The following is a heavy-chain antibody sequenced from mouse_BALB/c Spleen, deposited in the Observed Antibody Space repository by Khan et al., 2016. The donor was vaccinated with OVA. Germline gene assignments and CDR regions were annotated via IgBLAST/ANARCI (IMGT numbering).Heavy chain of an antibody. J-gene: IGHJ3*01. Sequence: VQLKQSGPDLMKPGASVEISCKASGYSFTTYYIHWVMQSHGRSLEWIGYIDPFSGGTTYNQKFKGKATLTVDKSSSTAYIRLSNLTSEDSAVYYCTRHGYVAWFTYWGQGTLVTVSA. D-gene: IGHD2-2*01. CDR2: IDPFSGGT. CDR1: GYSFTTYY. CDR3: TRHGYVAWFTY. V-gene: IGHV1S135*01.